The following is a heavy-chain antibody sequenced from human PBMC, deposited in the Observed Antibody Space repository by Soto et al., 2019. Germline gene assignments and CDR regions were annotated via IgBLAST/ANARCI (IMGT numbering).Heavy chain of an antibody. CDR1: GFTFSSYA. CDR3: AKSRGAGGHFDY. CDR2: VSIGGST. D-gene: IGHD2-15*01. J-gene: IGHJ4*02. Sequence: PGGCLRLSCAASGFTFSSYAMGWVRQGPGKGLEWVAVVSIGGSTHYADSVRGRFTISRDNSKNTLSLQMNSLTAEDTAVYFCAKSRGAGGHFDYWGQGALVTVYS. V-gene: IGHV3-23*01.